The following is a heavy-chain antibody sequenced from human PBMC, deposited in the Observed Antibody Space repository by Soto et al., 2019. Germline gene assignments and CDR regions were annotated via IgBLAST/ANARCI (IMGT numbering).Heavy chain of an antibody. Sequence: PSETLSLTCTVSGGSISSSSYYWGWIRQPPGKGLEWIGSIYYSGSTYYNPSLKSRVTISVDTSKNQFSLKLSSVTAADTAVYYCASRPYYYGSGSYPDYWGQGTLVTVSS. CDR1: GGSISSSSYY. CDR2: IYYSGST. V-gene: IGHV4-39*01. J-gene: IGHJ4*02. D-gene: IGHD3-10*01. CDR3: ASRPYYYGSGSYPDY.